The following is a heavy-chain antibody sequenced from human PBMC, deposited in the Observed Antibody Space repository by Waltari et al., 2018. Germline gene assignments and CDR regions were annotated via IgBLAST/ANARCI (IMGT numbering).Heavy chain of an antibody. V-gene: IGHV1-2*02. CDR2: INPNSGGT. CDR1: GYTFTGYY. CDR3: AVSEGQAAAGTWAFDY. J-gene: IGHJ4*02. D-gene: IGHD6-13*01. Sequence: QVQLVQSGAEVKKPGASVKVSCKASGYTFTGYYMHWVRQAPGKGLEWMGWINPNSGGTNYAQKFQGRVTMTRDTSISTAYMELSRLRSDDTAVYYCAVSEGQAAAGTWAFDYWGQGTLVTVSS.